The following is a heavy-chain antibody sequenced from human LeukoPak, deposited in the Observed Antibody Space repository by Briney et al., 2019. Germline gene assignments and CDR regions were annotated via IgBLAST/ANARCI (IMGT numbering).Heavy chain of an antibody. D-gene: IGHD2-15*01. V-gene: IGHV1-3*01. J-gene: IGHJ3*02. CDR1: GYSFTSYA. CDR2: INAGNGNT. Sequence: ASVNVSCKASGYSFTSYAMHWVRQAPGQRLEWMGWINAGNGNTKYSQKFQGRVTITRDTSASTAYMELSSLRSEDTAVYYCARWSPLIEAFDIWGQGTMVTVSS. CDR3: ARWSPLIEAFDI.